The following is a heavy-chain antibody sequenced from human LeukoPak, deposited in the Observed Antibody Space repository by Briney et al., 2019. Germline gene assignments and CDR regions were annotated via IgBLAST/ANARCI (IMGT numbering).Heavy chain of an antibody. V-gene: IGHV1-69*04. D-gene: IGHD2-2*01. CDR3: ATPAPGPRYCSSTSCLGEAFDI. CDR2: IIPILGIA. Sequence: GSSVEVSCKASGGTFSSYAISWVRQAPGQGLEWMGRIIPILGIANYAQKFQGRVTITADKSTSTAYMELSSLRSEDTAVYYCATPAPGPRYCSSTSCLGEAFDIWGQGTMVTVSS. CDR1: GGTFSSYA. J-gene: IGHJ3*02.